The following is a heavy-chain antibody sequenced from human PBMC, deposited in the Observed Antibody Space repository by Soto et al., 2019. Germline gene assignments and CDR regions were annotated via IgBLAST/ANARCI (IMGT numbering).Heavy chain of an antibody. CDR1: DGSIGSGGYY. CDR3: ARDKGGSNWFDP. CDR2: IYYSGST. J-gene: IGHJ5*02. V-gene: IGHV4-31*03. Sequence: SETLSLTCTVSDGSIGSGGYYWSWIRQHPGKGLEWIGYIYYSGSTYYNPSLKSRVTISVDTSKNQFSLKLSSVTAADTAVYYCARDKGGSNWFDPWGQGTLVTVSS.